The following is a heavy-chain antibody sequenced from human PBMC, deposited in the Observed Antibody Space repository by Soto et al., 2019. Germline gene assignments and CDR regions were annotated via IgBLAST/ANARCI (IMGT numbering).Heavy chain of an antibody. J-gene: IGHJ4*02. CDR2: ITNSGSGI. Sequence: PGGSLRLSCAASEFTFSNYAMSWVRQTPGKGLQWVSSITNSGSGIYYVDSVKGRFTISRDNFRNTLYLHMNSLRADDTALYYCAKDRTTVDATFDDWGQGTLVTVSS. CDR3: AKDRTTVDATFDD. CDR1: EFTFSNYA. D-gene: IGHD4-17*01. V-gene: IGHV3-23*01.